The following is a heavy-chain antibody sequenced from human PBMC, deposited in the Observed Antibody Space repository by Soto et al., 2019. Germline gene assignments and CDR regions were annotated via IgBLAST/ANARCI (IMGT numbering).Heavy chain of an antibody. CDR1: GDSITSSTYY. V-gene: IGHV4-39*01. CDR3: ASLFRFLEWLSPANYYGMDV. CDR2: IYFSGST. D-gene: IGHD3-3*01. J-gene: IGHJ6*02. Sequence: PSETLSLTCTVSGDSITSSTYYWGWIRQPPGKGLEWIGSIYFSGSTYYNPSLKSRVTISVDSSKSQFSLKLSSVTAADTAVYYCASLFRFLEWLSPANYYGMDVWGQGTTVTVYS.